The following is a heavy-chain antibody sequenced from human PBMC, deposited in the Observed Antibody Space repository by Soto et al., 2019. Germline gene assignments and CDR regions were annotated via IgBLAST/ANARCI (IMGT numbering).Heavy chain of an antibody. D-gene: IGHD5-12*01. V-gene: IGHV4-39*01. CDR2: IYYSGST. Sequence: SETLSLTCTVSGGSISSSSYYWGWIRQPPGKGLEWIGSIYYSGSTYYNPSLKSRVTISVDTSKNQFSMKLSSVTAADTAVYYCARRSYSGYDIGVRSNDYYAFDIWGQGTMVTVSS. J-gene: IGHJ3*02. CDR1: GGSISSSSYY. CDR3: ARRSYSGYDIGVRSNDYYAFDI.